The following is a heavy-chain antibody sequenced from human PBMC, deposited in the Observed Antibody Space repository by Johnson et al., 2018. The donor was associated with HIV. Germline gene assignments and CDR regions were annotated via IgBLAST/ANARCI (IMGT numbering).Heavy chain of an antibody. Sequence: VQLVESGGGLVQPGGSLRLSCAASGYTFSSYAMHWVRQAPGKGLEWVANIKQDESEKYYMDSVRGRFTVSRDSAKNSLYLQMNSLRAEDTAVYYCARDNGNEDIWGQGTMVTVSS. D-gene: IGHD1-20*01. J-gene: IGHJ3*02. CDR2: IKQDESEK. CDR3: ARDNGNEDI. CDR1: GYTFSSYA. V-gene: IGHV3-7*01.